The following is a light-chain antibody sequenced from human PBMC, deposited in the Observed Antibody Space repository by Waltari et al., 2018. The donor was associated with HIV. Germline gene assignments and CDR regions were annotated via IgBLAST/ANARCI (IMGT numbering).Light chain of an antibody. CDR1: SGHSRYA. Sequence: QLVLTQSPSASASLGASVKLTCTLSSGHSRYAIPWHQQQPEKGPRYLMKLNSDGSHSKGDGIPDRFSGSSSGAERYLTISSLQSEDEADYYCQTWGTGIRVFGGGTKLTVL. J-gene: IGLJ2*01. CDR3: QTWGTGIRV. V-gene: IGLV4-69*01. CDR2: LNSDGSH.